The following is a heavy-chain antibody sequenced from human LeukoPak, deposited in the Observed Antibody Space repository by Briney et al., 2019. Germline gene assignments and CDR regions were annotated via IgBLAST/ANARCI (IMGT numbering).Heavy chain of an antibody. CDR3: ARVGWGGNWFDP. V-gene: IGHV4-59*01. CDR1: GDSIRSYY. CDR2: IYYSGST. D-gene: IGHD3-16*01. Sequence: PSETLSLTCTVSGDSIRSYYWSWIRQPPGKGLEWIGYIYYSGSTNYNPSLKSRVTISVDTSKNQFSLKLSSVTAADTALYYCARVGWGGNWFDPWGQGTLVTVSS. J-gene: IGHJ5*02.